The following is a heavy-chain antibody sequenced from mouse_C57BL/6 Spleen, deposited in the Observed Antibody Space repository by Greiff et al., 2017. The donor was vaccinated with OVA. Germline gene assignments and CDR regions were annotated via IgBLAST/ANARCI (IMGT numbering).Heavy chain of an antibody. V-gene: IGHV1-50*01. D-gene: IGHD1-1*01. CDR2: IDPSDSYT. CDR3: ARGGTTVVDYWYFDV. J-gene: IGHJ1*03. Sequence: QVQLKQPGAELVKPGASVKLSCKASGYTFTSYWMQWVKQRPGQGLEWIGEIDPSDSYTNYNQKFKGKATLTVDTSSSTAYMQLSSLTSEDSAVYYCARGGTTVVDYWYFDVWGTGTTVTVSS. CDR1: GYTFTSYW.